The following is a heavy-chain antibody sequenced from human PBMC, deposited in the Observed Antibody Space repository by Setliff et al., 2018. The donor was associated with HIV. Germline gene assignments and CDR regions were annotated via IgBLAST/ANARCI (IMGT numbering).Heavy chain of an antibody. Sequence: GESLKISCAVSGFTFNNYWIVWVRQAPGKGLEWVANIDQDGSHKYYVDSVKGRFTISRDNAKNSLYLQMDSLRVEDTAVYYCARDSGTTIGATGPGYWDQGTLVTVSS. CDR2: IDQDGSHK. CDR1: GFTFNNYW. V-gene: IGHV3-7*01. CDR3: ARDSGTTIGATGPGY. D-gene: IGHD1-26*01. J-gene: IGHJ4*02.